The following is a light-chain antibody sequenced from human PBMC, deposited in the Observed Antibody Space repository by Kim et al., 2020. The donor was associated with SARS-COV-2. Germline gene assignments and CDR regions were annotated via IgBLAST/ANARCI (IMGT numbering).Light chain of an antibody. CDR2: RNN. V-gene: IGLV1-47*01. CDR3: AAWDDSLSGLGVV. J-gene: IGLJ2*01. CDR1: SSNIGSNY. Sequence: ELTQPPSASGTPGQRVTISCSGSSSNIGSNYVYWYQQLPGTAPKLLIYRNNQRPSGVPDRFSGSKSGTSASLAISGLRSEDEADYYCAAWDDSLSGLGVVFGGGTQLTVL.